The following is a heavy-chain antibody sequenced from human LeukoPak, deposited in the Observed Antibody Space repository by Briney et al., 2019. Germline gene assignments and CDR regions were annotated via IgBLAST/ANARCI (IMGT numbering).Heavy chain of an antibody. V-gene: IGHV3-30-3*01. D-gene: IGHD3-3*01. CDR3: AREGYDF. CDR2: ISYDGSNK. CDR1: GFTFSSYA. Sequence: GGSLRLSCAASGFTFSSYAMHWVRQAPGKGLEWVAVISYDGSNKYYADSVKGRFTISRDNSKNTLYLQMNSLRAEGTAVYYCAREGYDFWGQGTLVTVSS. J-gene: IGHJ4*02.